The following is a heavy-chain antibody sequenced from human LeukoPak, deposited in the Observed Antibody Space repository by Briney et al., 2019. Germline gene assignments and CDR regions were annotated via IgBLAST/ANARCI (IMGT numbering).Heavy chain of an antibody. CDR2: ISSSSSYI. CDR1: GLTFSSYS. CDR3: ARDRVVVIADDAFDI. V-gene: IGHV3-21*01. D-gene: IGHD2-21*01. J-gene: IGHJ3*02. Sequence: GGSLRLSCAASGLTFSSYSMNWVRQAPGKGLEWVSSISSSSSYIYYADSVKGRFTISRDNAKNSLYPQMNSLRAEDTAVYYCARDRVVVIADDAFDIWGQGTMVTVSS.